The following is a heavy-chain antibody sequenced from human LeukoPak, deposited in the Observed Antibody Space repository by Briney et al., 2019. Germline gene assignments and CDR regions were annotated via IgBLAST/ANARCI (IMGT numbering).Heavy chain of an antibody. D-gene: IGHD2-21*02. J-gene: IGHJ5*02. CDR3: ASFPPYCGGDCYLMS. V-gene: IGHV4-30-2*02. CDR1: GGSISSGGYS. Sequence: SQTLSLTCAVSGGSISSGGYSWSWIRQPPGKGLEWIGYIYHSGSTYYNPSLKSRVTISVDTSKNQFSLKLSSVTAADTAVYYCASFPPYCGGDCYLMSWGQGTLVTVSS. CDR2: IYHSGST.